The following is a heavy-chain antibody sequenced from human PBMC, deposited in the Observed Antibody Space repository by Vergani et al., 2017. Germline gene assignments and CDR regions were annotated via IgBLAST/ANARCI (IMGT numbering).Heavy chain of an antibody. Sequence: EVQLVESGGGLVKPGGSLRLSCAASGFTFSSYSMNWVRQAPGKGLEWVSGISWNSGSIGYADSVKGRFTISRDNAKNSLYLQMNSLRAEDTALYYCAKDVTIFGVVTGGLDPWGQGTLVTVSS. V-gene: IGHV3-9*01. J-gene: IGHJ5*02. CDR1: GFTFSSYS. CDR2: ISWNSGSI. D-gene: IGHD3-3*01. CDR3: AKDVTIFGVVTGGLDP.